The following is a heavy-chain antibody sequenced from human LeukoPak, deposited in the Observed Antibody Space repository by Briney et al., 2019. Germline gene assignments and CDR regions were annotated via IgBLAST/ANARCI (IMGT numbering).Heavy chain of an antibody. Sequence: PSETLSLTCTVSGGSISSSSYYWGWIRQPPGKGLEWIGSIYYSGSTYYNPSLKSRVTISVDTSKNQFSLKLSSVTAADTAVYYCARIRYGVVDYWGQGTLVTVSS. D-gene: IGHD4-17*01. CDR3: ARIRYGVVDY. CDR2: IYYSGST. CDR1: GGSISSSSYY. J-gene: IGHJ4*02. V-gene: IGHV4-39*07.